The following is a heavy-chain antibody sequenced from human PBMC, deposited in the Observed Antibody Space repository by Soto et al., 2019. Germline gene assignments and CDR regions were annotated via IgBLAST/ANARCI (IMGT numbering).Heavy chain of an antibody. CDR3: ARSHCSSTSCYPYWYFDL. CDR2: IYSGGST. CDR1: GFTVSSNY. Sequence: EVQLVESGGGLVQPGGSLRLSCAASGFTVSSNYMSWVRQAPGKGLEWVSVIYSGGSTYYADSVKGRFTISRHNSKNTLYLQMNSLRAEDADVYYCARSHCSSTSCYPYWYFDLWGRGTLVTVSS. V-gene: IGHV3-53*04. D-gene: IGHD2-2*01. J-gene: IGHJ2*01.